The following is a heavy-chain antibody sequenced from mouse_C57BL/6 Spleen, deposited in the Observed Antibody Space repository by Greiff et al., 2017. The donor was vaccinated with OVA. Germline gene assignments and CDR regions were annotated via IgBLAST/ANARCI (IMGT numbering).Heavy chain of an antibody. CDR2: IDPETGGT. CDR1: GYTFTDYE. Sequence: VKLVESGAELVRPGASVTLSCKASGYTFTDYEMHWVKQTPVHGLEWIGAIDPETGGTAYNQKFKGKAILTADKSSSTAYMELRSLTSEDSAVYYCTRGDSKGDFDYWGQGTTLTVSS. V-gene: IGHV1-15*01. J-gene: IGHJ2*01. CDR3: TRGDSKGDFDY. D-gene: IGHD2-5*01.